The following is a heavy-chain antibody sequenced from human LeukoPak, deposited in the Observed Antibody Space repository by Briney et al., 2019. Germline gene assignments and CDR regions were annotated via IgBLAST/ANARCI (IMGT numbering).Heavy chain of an antibody. J-gene: IGHJ4*02. V-gene: IGHV3-23*01. Sequence: PGGSLRLSCAASGFSFSNYAMSWVRQAPARGPEWVSSISGGGETFYSDSVKDRFTLSSDDSTNTVYLPLNNLRVEDTDINFWAKANLVSNADAVWGGQGAQVTVSS. CDR1: GFSFSNYA. CDR2: ISGGGET. D-gene: IGHD3-16*01. CDR3: AKANLVSNADAVW.